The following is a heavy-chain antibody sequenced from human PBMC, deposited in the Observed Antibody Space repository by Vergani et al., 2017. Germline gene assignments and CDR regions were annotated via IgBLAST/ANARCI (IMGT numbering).Heavy chain of an antibody. D-gene: IGHD5-12*01. J-gene: IGHJ4*02. CDR1: GFTFSTYD. V-gene: IGHV3-23*04. CDR2: VSGSSATP. Sequence: EVQLVESGGGLVQPGGSLRLSCAASGFTFSTYDMHWVRQATGKGLEWVSSVSGSSATPYYADSVKGRFIISRDNSKNTLHLQMNSLRADDTAVYYCTKGSRGYTGYFFDYWGQGTLATGSS. CDR3: TKGSRGYTGYFFDY.